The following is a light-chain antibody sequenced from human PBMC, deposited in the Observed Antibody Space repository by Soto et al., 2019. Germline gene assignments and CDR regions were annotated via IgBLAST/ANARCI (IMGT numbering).Light chain of an antibody. J-gene: IGLJ3*02. V-gene: IGLV1-44*01. Sequence: QSVLTQPPSASGTPGQRVTISCSGSSSNIGSNTVNWYQQLPGTAPKLLIYSNHQRPSGVPDRFSGSKSGTSASLAISGLKSEDEADYYCAAWDDSLNGWVFGGGTKLTVL. CDR1: SSNIGSNT. CDR3: AAWDDSLNGWV. CDR2: SNH.